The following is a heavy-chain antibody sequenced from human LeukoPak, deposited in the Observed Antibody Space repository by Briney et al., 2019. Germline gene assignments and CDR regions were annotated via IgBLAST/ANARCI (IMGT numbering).Heavy chain of an antibody. CDR2: IIPIFGTA. Sequence: SVKVSCKASGGTFSSYAISWVRQAPGQGLEWMGGIIPIFGTANYAQKFQGRVTITADESTSTAYMELSSLRSEDTAVYYCARSIAVAGTFDYWGQGTLVTVSS. D-gene: IGHD6-19*01. J-gene: IGHJ4*02. CDR1: GGTFSSYA. CDR3: ARSIAVAGTFDY. V-gene: IGHV1-69*13.